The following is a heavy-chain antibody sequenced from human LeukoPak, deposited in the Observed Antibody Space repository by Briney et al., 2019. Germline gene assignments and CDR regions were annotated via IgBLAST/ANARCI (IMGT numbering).Heavy chain of an antibody. CDR3: AKLGWWELPLEEDYYYGMDV. CDR2: IWYDGSNK. V-gene: IGHV3-30*02. CDR1: GFTFSSYG. J-gene: IGHJ6*02. Sequence: GGSLRLSCAASGFTFSSYGMHWVRQAPGKGLEWVAVIWYDGSNKYYADSVKGRFTISRDNSKNTLYLQMNSLRAEDTAVYYCAKLGWWELPLEEDYYYGMDVWGQGTTVTVSS. D-gene: IGHD1-26*01.